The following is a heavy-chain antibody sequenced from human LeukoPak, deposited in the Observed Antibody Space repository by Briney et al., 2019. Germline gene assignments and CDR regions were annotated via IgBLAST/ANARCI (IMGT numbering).Heavy chain of an antibody. J-gene: IGHJ4*02. Sequence: GGSLRLSCAASGFTFSSYGMHWVRRAPGKGLDWVAFIRYDGSNKYYADSVKGRFTISRDNSKNTLYLQMNSLRAEDTAVYYCANPGPSNYYYDSSGWNWGQGTLVTVSS. D-gene: IGHD3-22*01. CDR2: IRYDGSNK. CDR1: GFTFSSYG. V-gene: IGHV3-30*02. CDR3: ANPGPSNYYYDSSGWN.